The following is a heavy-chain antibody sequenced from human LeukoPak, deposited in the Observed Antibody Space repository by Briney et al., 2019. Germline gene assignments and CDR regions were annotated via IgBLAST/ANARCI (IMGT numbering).Heavy chain of an antibody. CDR1: GGSISSYY. D-gene: IGHD2-2*01. CDR2: IYISGST. CDR3: ASGSSPFDY. V-gene: IGHV4-4*07. J-gene: IGHJ4*02. Sequence: PSETLSLTCTVSGGSISSYYWNWNRQPAGKGLEWIGRIYISGSTNYNPSLKSRVTMSVDTSKNQFSLKVSSVTAADTAVYYCASGSSPFDYWGQGILVTVSS.